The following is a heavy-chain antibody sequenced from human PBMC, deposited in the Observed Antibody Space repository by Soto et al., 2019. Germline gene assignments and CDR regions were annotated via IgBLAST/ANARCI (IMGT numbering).Heavy chain of an antibody. Sequence: QVQLVESGGGVVQPGRSLRLSCAASGFTFSSYALHWVRQAPGKGLEWVAVISYDRSNKYYADSVKGRFTISRDNSKNTVYLQMNSLRRDDTAVYYCARDQNPSYGDYLFYWGQGTLVTASS. CDR2: ISYDRSNK. V-gene: IGHV3-30-3*01. D-gene: IGHD4-17*01. CDR1: GFTFSSYA. J-gene: IGHJ4*02. CDR3: ARDQNPSYGDYLFY.